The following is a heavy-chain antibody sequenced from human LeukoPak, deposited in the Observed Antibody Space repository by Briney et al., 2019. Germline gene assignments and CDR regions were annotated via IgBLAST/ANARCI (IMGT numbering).Heavy chain of an antibody. J-gene: IGHJ6*03. D-gene: IGHD3-10*01. V-gene: IGHV1-3*03. Sequence: GASVKVSCKASGYTFTNYAIHWVRQAPGQRFEWMGWINAANGHTKYSQEFQDRITITRDTSATTAYMELSNLRSEDMALYYCARGRGPPNTNRDFYYYYMDVWVTGTTVTVSS. CDR1: GYTFTNYA. CDR3: ARGRGPPNTNRDFYYYYMDV. CDR2: INAANGHT.